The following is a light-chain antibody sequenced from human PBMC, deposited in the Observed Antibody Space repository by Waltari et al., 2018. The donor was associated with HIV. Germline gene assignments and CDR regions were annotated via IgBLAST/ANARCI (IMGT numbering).Light chain of an antibody. CDR3: SSYSGINDVGV. V-gene: IGLV2-8*01. CDR1: RTDVGHYNY. J-gene: IGLJ3*02. Sequence: QSALTQPPSASGSLGQSVTISCSGTRTDVGHYNYVSWYQQHPGKAPKLIIYEVNKRPSGVPDRFSGSKSGNTASLTVSWLQAEDEGDYYCSSYSGINDVGVFGGGTKLTVL. CDR2: EVN.